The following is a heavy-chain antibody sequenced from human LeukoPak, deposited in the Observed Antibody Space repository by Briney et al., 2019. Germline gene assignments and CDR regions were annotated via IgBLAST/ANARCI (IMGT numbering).Heavy chain of an antibody. CDR1: GFTVSTNY. Sequence: PGGSLRLSCAAPGFTVSTNYMSWVRQAPGKGLEWVSVIYSGGSTYYADSVKGRFTISRDNSKNTLYLQMNSLRAEDTAVYYCARDSSSGWYHGYWGQGTLVTVSS. J-gene: IGHJ4*02. CDR3: ARDSSSGWYHGY. D-gene: IGHD6-19*01. CDR2: IYSGGST. V-gene: IGHV3-66*01.